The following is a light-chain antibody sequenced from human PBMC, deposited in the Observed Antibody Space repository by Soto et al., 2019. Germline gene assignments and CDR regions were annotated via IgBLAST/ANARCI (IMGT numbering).Light chain of an antibody. J-gene: IGKJ1*01. CDR1: QSVSNN. CDR2: GAS. V-gene: IGKV3-15*01. CDR3: QQYNNWPRT. Sequence: DIVMTQSPGTLSLSPGERATLSCRASQSVSNNLAWYQQRPGQAPRLLIYGASSRATGIPARFSGSGSGTEFTLTISSLQSEDFAVYYCQQYNNWPRTFGQGTKVDIK.